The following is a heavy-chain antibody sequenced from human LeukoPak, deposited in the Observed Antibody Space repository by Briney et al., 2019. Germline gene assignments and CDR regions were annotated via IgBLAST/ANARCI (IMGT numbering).Heavy chain of an antibody. Sequence: SVKVSCKASGGTFSSYAISWVRQAPGQGLEWMGRIIPILGIANYAQKFQGRVTITADKSTSTAYMELSSLRSEDTAVYYCASPPQYYDFWGAPWYFDLGGRGTRVTVS. CDR2: IIPILGIA. J-gene: IGHJ2*01. D-gene: IGHD3-3*01. V-gene: IGHV1-69*04. CDR1: GGTFSSYA. CDR3: ASPPQYYDFWGAPWYFDL.